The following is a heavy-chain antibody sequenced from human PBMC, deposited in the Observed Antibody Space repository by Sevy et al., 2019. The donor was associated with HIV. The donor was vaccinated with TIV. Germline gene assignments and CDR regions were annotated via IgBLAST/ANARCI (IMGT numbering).Heavy chain of an antibody. Sequence: SETLSLTCTVSGGSISSSSYYWGWIRQPPGKGLEWIGSIYYSGSTYYNPSLKSRVTISVDTSKNQFSLKLSSVTAADTAVYYCARLFCSGGSCYSGIWYWFDPWGQGTLVTVSS. V-gene: IGHV4-39*01. J-gene: IGHJ5*02. CDR2: IYYSGST. CDR3: ARLFCSGGSCYSGIWYWFDP. D-gene: IGHD2-15*01. CDR1: GGSISSSSYY.